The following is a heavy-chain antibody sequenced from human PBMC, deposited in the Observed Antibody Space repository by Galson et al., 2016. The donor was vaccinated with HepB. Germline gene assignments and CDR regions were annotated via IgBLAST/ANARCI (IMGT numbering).Heavy chain of an antibody. Sequence: SLRLSCAASGFTFGTYALHWVRQAPAKGLEWVAVISYDGSNEYYADSVKGRFTISRDISKDTLYLQMNSLRAEDTAVYYCARDGDVPSDYYDSSGRGYFDYWGQGTLVTVSS. V-gene: IGHV3-30*04. D-gene: IGHD3-22*01. J-gene: IGHJ4*02. CDR2: ISYDGSNE. CDR3: ARDGDVPSDYYDSSGRGYFDY. CDR1: GFTFGTYA.